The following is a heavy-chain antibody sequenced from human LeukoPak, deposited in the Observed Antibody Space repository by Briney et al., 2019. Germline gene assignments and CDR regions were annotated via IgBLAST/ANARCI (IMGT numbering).Heavy chain of an antibody. V-gene: IGHV3-73*01. J-gene: IGHJ6*02. CDR1: GFTFSGSA. CDR2: IRSKANSYAT. D-gene: IGHD4-11*01. Sequence: PGGSLRLSCAASGFTFSGSAMHWVRQASGKGLEWVGRIRSKANSYATAYAASVKGRFTMSRDDSKNTAYQQMNSLKTEDTAVYYCTRGVVDYTLVGMDVWGQGTTVTVFS. CDR3: TRGVVDYTLVGMDV.